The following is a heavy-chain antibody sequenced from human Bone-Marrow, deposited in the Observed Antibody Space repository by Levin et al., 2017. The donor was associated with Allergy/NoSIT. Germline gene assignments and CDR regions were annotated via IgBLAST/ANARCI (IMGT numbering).Heavy chain of an antibody. V-gene: IGHV4-30-4*01. CDR1: GSSISRASYY. CDR2: VHHTGKT. Sequence: SQTLSLTCTVSGSSISRASYYWAWLRQPPGKGLEWIGYVHHTGKTFYNPSLRSRSSMSVDTSKNEFYLELSSVTAGDTAMYYCARSVTTVRSHWFDPWGQGTLVTVSS. D-gene: IGHD4-11*01. CDR3: ARSVTTVRSHWFDP. J-gene: IGHJ5*02.